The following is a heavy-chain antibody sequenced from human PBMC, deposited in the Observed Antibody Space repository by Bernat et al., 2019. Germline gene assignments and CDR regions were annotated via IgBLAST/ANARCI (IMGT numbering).Heavy chain of an antibody. CDR1: GFTFSNYA. CDR2: ISSNGGSQ. J-gene: IGHJ6*02. Sequence: EVQLVESGGGLVQPGGSLRLSCAASGFTFSNYAMHWVRQAPGKGLEYVSAISSNGGSQYYANSVKSRFTISRDNSKNTLYLQMGSLRAEDMAVYYCARSKCSGGSCYYYDGMDVWGQGTTVTVSS. CDR3: ARSKCSGGSCYYYDGMDV. D-gene: IGHD2-15*01. V-gene: IGHV3-64*01.